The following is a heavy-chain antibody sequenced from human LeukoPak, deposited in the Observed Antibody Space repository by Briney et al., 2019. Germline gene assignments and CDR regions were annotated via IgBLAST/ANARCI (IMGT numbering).Heavy chain of an antibody. CDR1: GGSISSSTYY. V-gene: IGHV4-39*07. D-gene: IGHD4-17*01. J-gene: IGHJ4*02. CDR3: ARGNGVPFDY. CDR2: IYYSGST. Sequence: SSETLSLTCTVSGGSISSSTYYWGWIRQPPGKGLEWIGSIYYSGSTYYNPSLKSRVTISVDTSKNQFSLKLSSVTAADTAVYYCARGNGVPFDYWGQGTLVTVSS.